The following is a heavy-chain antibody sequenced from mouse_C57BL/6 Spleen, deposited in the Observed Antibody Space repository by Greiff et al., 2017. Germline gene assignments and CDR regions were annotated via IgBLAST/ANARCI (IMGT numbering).Heavy chain of an antibody. Sequence: VQLQQSGPELVKPGASVKISCKASGYTFTDYYMNWVKQSHGKSLEWIGDINPNNGGTSYNQKFKGKATLTVDKSSSTAYMELRSLTSEDSAVYYCARGGYYGNYWFAYWGQGTLVTVSA. CDR3: ARGGYYGNYWFAY. CDR1: GYTFTDYY. CDR2: INPNNGGT. D-gene: IGHD2-1*01. V-gene: IGHV1-26*01. J-gene: IGHJ3*01.